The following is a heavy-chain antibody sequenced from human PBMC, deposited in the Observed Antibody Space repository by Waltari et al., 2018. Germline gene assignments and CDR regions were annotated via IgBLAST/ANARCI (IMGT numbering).Heavy chain of an antibody. Sequence: QVQLVQSGAEVKKPGASVKVSCRTSGDTFSSYFIFWVREAPGQGLDWMCIINPSDGGTNYPQKFQDRVTMTRDTSTSTVYMELRSLRSEDTAVYYCTRDKLDYYNGMDVWGQGTTVTVSS. D-gene: IGHD3-3*02. CDR2: INPSDGGT. CDR3: TRDKLDYYNGMDV. V-gene: IGHV1-46*03. J-gene: IGHJ6*02. CDR1: GDTFSSYF.